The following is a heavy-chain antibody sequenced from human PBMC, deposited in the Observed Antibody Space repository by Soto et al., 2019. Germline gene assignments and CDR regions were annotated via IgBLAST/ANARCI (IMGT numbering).Heavy chain of an antibody. Sequence: EVQLLESGGGLVQPGGSLRLSCAASGFTFSSYAMSWVRQAPGKGLEWVSAISGSGGSTYYADSVKGRFTISIDNSKNTLYLQMNSLRAEDTAVYYCAKDPLPYVVAATHWFDPWGQGTLVTVSS. D-gene: IGHD2-15*01. CDR2: ISGSGGST. CDR3: AKDPLPYVVAATHWFDP. CDR1: GFTFSSYA. V-gene: IGHV3-23*01. J-gene: IGHJ5*02.